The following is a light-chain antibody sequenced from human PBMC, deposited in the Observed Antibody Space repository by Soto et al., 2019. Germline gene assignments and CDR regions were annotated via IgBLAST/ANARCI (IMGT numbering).Light chain of an antibody. V-gene: IGKV3-20*01. J-gene: IGKJ1*01. CDR3: QQYGSSPRT. Sequence: EIVLTLSPGTLSLSPGERATLSCRASQSVSSSYLGWYQQKPGQAPRPLIYAASSRATGITDRFSGSGSGTDFTLTISRLEPEDFAVYYCQQYGSSPRTFGQGTKVDI. CDR2: AAS. CDR1: QSVSSSY.